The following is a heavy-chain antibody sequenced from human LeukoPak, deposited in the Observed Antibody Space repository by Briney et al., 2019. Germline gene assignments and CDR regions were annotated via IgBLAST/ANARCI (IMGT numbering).Heavy chain of an antibody. CDR2: INNIGDII. D-gene: IGHD4-17*01. CDR3: VREGLGFAHGFDY. Sequence: GGSLRLSCAASGFSFSSYEMSWVRQSPGKGLEWVSYINNIGDIIYYADSVKGRFTISRDNAKNSLYLQMNSLRAEDTAVYHCVREGLGFAHGFDYWGQGALVTVSS. V-gene: IGHV3-48*03. CDR1: GFSFSSYE. J-gene: IGHJ4*02.